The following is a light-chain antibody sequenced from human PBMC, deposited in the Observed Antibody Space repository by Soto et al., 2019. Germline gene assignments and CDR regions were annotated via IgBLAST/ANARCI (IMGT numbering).Light chain of an antibody. CDR2: EVS. Sequence: QPVLTQPASVSGSPGQSITITCTGTSSDVGGYNYVSWYQQHPGKAPKLMLFEVSNRPSGVSNRFSGSKSDNTASLTISGLQAEDEADYYCASYTGSNTLLFGGGTKLTVL. CDR1: SSDVGGYNY. CDR3: ASYTGSNTLL. J-gene: IGLJ2*01. V-gene: IGLV2-14*01.